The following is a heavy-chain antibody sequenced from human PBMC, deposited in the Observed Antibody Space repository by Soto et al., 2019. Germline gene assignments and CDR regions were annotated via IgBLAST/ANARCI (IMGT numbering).Heavy chain of an antibody. CDR1: GFTFSSSA. CDR2: IRSKASNYAT. D-gene: IGHD3-3*01. CDR3: TRVETLPFDS. V-gene: IGHV3-73*01. Sequence: GGSLRRSCATSGFTFSSSAMHWVRQASGKGLEWVGRIRSKASNYATAYAASVKGRFIISRDDSRSTAYLQMNSLKTDDTAVYFCTRVETLPFDSWGQGTLVTVSS. J-gene: IGHJ4*02.